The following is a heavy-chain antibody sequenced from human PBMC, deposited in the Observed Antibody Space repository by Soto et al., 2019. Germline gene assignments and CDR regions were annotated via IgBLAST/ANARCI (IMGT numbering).Heavy chain of an antibody. Sequence: EVQLVESGGGLVQPGGSLKLSCAASGFIVSGSALHWVRQASGKGLEWVGRIRSRANNFATSSAASVKGRFTFSRDDSKNTAYLQMNTLKPEDTAVYYCARGQGAAIGDYYYHGMDVWGQGTTVTVSS. CDR1: GFIVSGSA. D-gene: IGHD2-2*02. CDR3: ARGQGAAIGDYYYHGMDV. V-gene: IGHV3-73*02. J-gene: IGHJ6*02. CDR2: IRSRANNFAT.